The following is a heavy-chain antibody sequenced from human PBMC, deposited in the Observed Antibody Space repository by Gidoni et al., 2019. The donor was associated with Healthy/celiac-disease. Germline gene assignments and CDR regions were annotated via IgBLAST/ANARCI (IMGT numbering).Heavy chain of an antibody. CDR3: ARHPTSTMIVPKPLDY. CDR1: GGSISSSSYY. D-gene: IGHD3-22*01. J-gene: IGHJ4*02. Sequence: QLQLQESGPGLVKPSEALSLTCTVSGGSISSSSYYWGWIRQPPGKGLEWIGSIYYSGSTYYNPSLKSRVTISVDTSKNQFSLKLSSVTAADTAVYYCARHPTSTMIVPKPLDYWGQGTLVTVSS. V-gene: IGHV4-39*01. CDR2: IYYSGST.